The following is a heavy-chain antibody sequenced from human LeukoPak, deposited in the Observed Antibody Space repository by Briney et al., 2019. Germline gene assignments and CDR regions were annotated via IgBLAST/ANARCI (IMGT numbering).Heavy chain of an antibody. V-gene: IGHV1-46*01. D-gene: IGHD3-10*01. CDR3: VRDGEGVAISVNYWFAP. CDR2: INPSGGST. CDR1: GYTFTNYY. J-gene: IGHJ5*02. Sequence: ASVKVSCKASGYTFTNYYMHWVRQAPGQGLEWMGIINPSGGSTSYAQKFQGRVIMTRDTSTSTVYMELSSLTSEDTAVYYCVRDGEGVAISVNYWFAPWGQGTLVTVSS.